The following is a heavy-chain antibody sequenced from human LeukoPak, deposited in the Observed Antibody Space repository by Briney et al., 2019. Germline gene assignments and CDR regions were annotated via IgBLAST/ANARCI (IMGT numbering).Heavy chain of an antibody. CDR1: GYTFTGYY. D-gene: IGHD6-13*01. V-gene: IGHV1-2*02. CDR2: INPNSGGT. CDR3: ARGWQQLAPILAR. J-gene: IGHJ4*02. Sequence: ASVKVSCKASGYTFTGYYMHWVRQAPGQGLEWIGWINPNSGGTNYAQKFQGRVTMTRDTSISTAYMELSRLRSDDTAVYYCARGWQQLAPILARWGQGTLVTVSS.